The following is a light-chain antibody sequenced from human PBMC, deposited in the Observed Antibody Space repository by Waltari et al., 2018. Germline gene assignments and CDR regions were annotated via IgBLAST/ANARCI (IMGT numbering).Light chain of an antibody. CDR1: QTITDN. CDR2: GAS. J-gene: IGKJ4*01. V-gene: IGKV3-15*01. Sequence: EIVMTQSPATLSVSPGERATLSCRASQTITDNLAWYQQKPGPAPRLLIYGASSRATGVPARFSGSGSGTDFTLTISSLQSDDFAIYYCQQYNTWPPLTFGGGTKVEIK. CDR3: QQYNTWPPLT.